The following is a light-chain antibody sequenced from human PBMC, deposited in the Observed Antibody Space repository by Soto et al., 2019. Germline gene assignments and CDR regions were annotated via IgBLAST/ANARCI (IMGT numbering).Light chain of an antibody. V-gene: IGKV3-20*01. CDR2: AAS. J-gene: IGKJ1*01. CDR1: QSVHNHY. CDR3: HQYSDSPRT. Sequence: DIVLTQSPATLALSPGERATLSCRASQSVHNHYLAWYQQKPGQAPRLLIYAASSRAAGIPDRFSGSESGTDFTLTISRLEPEDFAVYYCHQYSDSPRTFGQGTKVEVK.